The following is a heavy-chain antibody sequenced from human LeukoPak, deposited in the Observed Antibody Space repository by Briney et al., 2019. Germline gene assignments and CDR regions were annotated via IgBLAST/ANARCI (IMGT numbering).Heavy chain of an antibody. J-gene: IGHJ4*02. V-gene: IGHV3-48*02. CDR1: GFIFSIYA. CDR2: ISSSSSTI. D-gene: IGHD3-22*01. Sequence: PGGSLTLSCAASGFIFSIYAMSWVRQAPGKGREWVSYISSSSSTIYYAGSVTGRFTLSRDNAKNSLYMQMTSLRDVDTAVYYCARVHITMIVVDPPGGFDYWGQGTLVIVSS. CDR3: ARVHITMIVVDPPGGFDY.